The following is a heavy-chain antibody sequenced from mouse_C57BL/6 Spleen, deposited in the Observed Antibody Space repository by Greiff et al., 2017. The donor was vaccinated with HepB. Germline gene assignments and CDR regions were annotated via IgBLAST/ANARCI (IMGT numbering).Heavy chain of an antibody. D-gene: IGHD2-4*01. CDR2: IHPNSGST. CDR3: ARKGVYYDYDDYAMDY. Sequence: QVQLQQPGAELVKPGASVKLSCKASGYTFTSYWMHWVKQRPGQGLEWIGMIHPNSGSTNYNEKFKSKATLTVDKSSSTAYMQLSSLTSEDSAVYYCARKGVYYDYDDYAMDYWGQRTSVTVSS. V-gene: IGHV1-64*01. J-gene: IGHJ4*01. CDR1: GYTFTSYW.